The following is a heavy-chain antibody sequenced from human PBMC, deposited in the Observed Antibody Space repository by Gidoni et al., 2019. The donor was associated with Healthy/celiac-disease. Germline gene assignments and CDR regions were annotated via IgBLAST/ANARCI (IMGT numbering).Heavy chain of an antibody. CDR1: GFTFDDYA. J-gene: IGHJ4*02. V-gene: IGHV3-9*01. CDR3: AKAYSGSSSPFDY. CDR2: ISWNSGSI. Sequence: EVQLVESGGGLVQPGRSLRLSCAASGFTFDDYAMHWVRQAHGKGMELVSGISWNSGSIGYADSFKGRFTISRYNAKNSLYLQMNSLRAEDTALYYCAKAYSGSSSPFDYWGQGTLVTVSS. D-gene: IGHD1-26*01.